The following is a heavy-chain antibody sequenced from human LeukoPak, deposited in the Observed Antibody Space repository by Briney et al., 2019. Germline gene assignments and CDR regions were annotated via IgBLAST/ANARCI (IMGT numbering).Heavy chain of an antibody. CDR3: ARGGGY. V-gene: IGHV3-66*01. D-gene: IGHD3-16*01. J-gene: IGHJ4*02. CDR2: IYSGGSK. CDR1: GFTVSSSY. Sequence: GGSLRLSCVASGFTVSSSYMSWIRQPPGKGLEWVSVIYSGGSKEHADSVKGRFTISRDDSKNSLYLQMNNLRDEDTAVYYCARGGGYWGQGTLVTVSS.